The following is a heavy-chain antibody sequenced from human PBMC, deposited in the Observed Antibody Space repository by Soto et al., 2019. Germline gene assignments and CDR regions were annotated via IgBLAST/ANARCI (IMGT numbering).Heavy chain of an antibody. CDR1: GFTFGTYA. CDR3: AAAYCSGGSCYSPNYYYYYYMDV. D-gene: IGHD2-15*01. J-gene: IGHJ6*03. V-gene: IGHV3-23*01. CDR2: ISGSGGST. Sequence: EVHLLESGGGLVQPGGSLRLSCAASGFTFGTYAMSWVRQAPGKGLEWVSAISGSGGSTYYADSVKGRFSISRDNSKNTLFLQMNSLRAEDTAVYYCAAAYCSGGSCYSPNYYYYYYMDVWGKGTTVTVSS.